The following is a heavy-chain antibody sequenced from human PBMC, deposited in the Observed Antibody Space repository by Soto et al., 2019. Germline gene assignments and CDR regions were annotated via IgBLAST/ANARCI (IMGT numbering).Heavy chain of an antibody. J-gene: IGHJ6*02. CDR3: ARGLRAGFPYYYYGMDV. D-gene: IGHD3-10*01. Sequence: SETLSLTCAVYGGSFSGYYWSWIRQPPGKGLEWIGEINHSGSTNYNPSLKSRVTISVDTSKNQFSLKLSSVAAADTAVYYCARGLRAGFPYYYYGMDVWGQGTTVTVSS. CDR2: INHSGST. CDR1: GGSFSGYY. V-gene: IGHV4-34*01.